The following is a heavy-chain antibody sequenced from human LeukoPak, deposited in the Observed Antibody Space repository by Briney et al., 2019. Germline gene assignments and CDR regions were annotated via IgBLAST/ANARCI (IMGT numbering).Heavy chain of an antibody. CDR2: ISAYNGNT. CDR1: GYTFTSYG. Sequence: ASVKVSCKASGYTFTSYGISWVRQAPGQGLEWMGWISAYNGNTNYAQKLQGRVTMTIDTSTSTAYMELRSLRSDDTAVYYCARVLYYGSGSYYLFWEDYWGQGTLVTVSS. V-gene: IGHV1-18*01. J-gene: IGHJ4*02. D-gene: IGHD3-10*01. CDR3: ARVLYYGSGSYYLFWEDY.